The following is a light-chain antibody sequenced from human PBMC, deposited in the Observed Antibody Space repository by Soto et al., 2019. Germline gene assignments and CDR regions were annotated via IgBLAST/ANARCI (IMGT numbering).Light chain of an antibody. V-gene: IGLV2-14*01. Sequence: VLTQPASVSGSPGQSITISCTGTSSDVGGYNYVSWYQQHPGKAPKLMIYDVSNRPSGVSNRFSGSKSGNTASLTISGLQAEDEADYYCSSYTSSSTPFYVFGTGTKVTVL. CDR2: DVS. CDR3: SSYTSSSTPFYV. J-gene: IGLJ1*01. CDR1: SSDVGGYNY.